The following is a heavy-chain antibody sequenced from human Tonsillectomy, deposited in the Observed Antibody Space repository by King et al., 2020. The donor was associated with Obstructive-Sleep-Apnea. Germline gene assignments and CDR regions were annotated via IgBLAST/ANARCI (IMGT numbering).Heavy chain of an antibody. CDR1: GGTFSSYG. CDR3: ARRLTFGSGSYDKALMDYYGLDV. V-gene: IGHV1-69*10. Sequence: QLVQSGAEVKKPGSSVKVSCKASGGTFSSYGIIWVRQAPGQGLEWMGGIIPILDIVNYAQKFQGRVTITADKSTSAAYMELNSLKSEDTAVYYCARRLTFGSGSYDKALMDYYGLDVCGQGTTVTVSS. CDR2: IIPILDIV. D-gene: IGHD3-10*01. J-gene: IGHJ6*02.